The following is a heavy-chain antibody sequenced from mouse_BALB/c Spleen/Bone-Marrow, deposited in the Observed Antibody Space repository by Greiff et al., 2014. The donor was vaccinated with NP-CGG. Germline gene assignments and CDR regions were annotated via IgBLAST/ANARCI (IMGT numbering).Heavy chain of an antibody. V-gene: IGHV2-2*02. CDR3: ARNHGGYYFDY. J-gene: IGHJ2*01. D-gene: IGHD3-1*01. Sequence: QVQLQQSGPGLVQPSQSLSISCTVSGFSLTTYGVHWVRQSPGKGLEWLGVICSGGSTYYNAAFISRLSISKDNSKSQVFFKMNSLQANDTAIYYCARNHGGYYFDYWGQGTTLTVSS. CDR2: ICSGGST. CDR1: GFSLTTYG.